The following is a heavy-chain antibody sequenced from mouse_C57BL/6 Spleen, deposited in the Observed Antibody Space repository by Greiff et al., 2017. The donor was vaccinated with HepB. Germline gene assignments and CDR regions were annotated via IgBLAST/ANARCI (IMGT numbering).Heavy chain of an antibody. D-gene: IGHD1-1*01. CDR1: GYTFTDYE. V-gene: IGHV1-15*01. CDR3: TRPHGSSYGYFDV. J-gene: IGHJ1*03. CDR2: IDPETGGT. Sequence: VQLQESGAELVRPGASVTLSCKASGYTFTDYEMHWVKQTPVHGLEWIGAIDPETGGTAYNQKFKGKAILTADKSSSTAYMELRSLTSEDSAVYYCTRPHGSSYGYFDVWGTGTTVTVSS.